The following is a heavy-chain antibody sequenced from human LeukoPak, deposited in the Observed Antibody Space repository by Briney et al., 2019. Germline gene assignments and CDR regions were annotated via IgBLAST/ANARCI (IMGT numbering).Heavy chain of an antibody. CDR3: AREGARSGWSNWFDP. J-gene: IGHJ5*02. V-gene: IGHV1-69*06. CDR1: GGTFSSYA. D-gene: IGHD6-19*01. CDR2: IIPIFGTA. Sequence: SVKVSCKASGGTFSSYAISWVRQAPGQGLEWMGGIIPIFGTANYAQKFQGRVTITADKSTSTAYMELSSLRSEDTAVYYCAREGARSGWSNWFDPWGQGTLVTVSS.